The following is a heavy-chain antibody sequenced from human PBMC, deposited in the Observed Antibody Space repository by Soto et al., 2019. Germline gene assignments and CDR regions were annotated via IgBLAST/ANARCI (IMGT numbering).Heavy chain of an antibody. Sequence: VQLVQPGAEVTKPGASVKVSCKAPGYTFTGYYMHWVRQAPGQGLEWMGWINPNSGCTNYAQKFQGWVTMTRETSISTAYMEVSRLRSDDTAVYYCASSWEYCGGGSCYGAYYFDYWGQGTLVTVSS. V-gene: IGHV1-2*04. CDR2: INPNSGCT. CDR3: ASSWEYCGGGSCYGAYYFDY. CDR1: GYTFTGYY. D-gene: IGHD2-15*01. J-gene: IGHJ4*02.